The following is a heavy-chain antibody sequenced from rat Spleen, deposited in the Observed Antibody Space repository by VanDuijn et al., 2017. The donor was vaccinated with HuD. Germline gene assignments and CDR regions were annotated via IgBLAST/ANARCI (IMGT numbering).Heavy chain of an antibody. J-gene: IGHJ2*01. CDR3: TTFDY. CDR2: ISYDGSST. V-gene: IGHV5-29*01. Sequence: EVQLVESDGGLVQPGRSMKLSCAASGFTFSNYDMAWVRQAPTKGLEWVASISYDGSSTYYRDSVKGRFTISRDNAKSTLYLQMDSLRSEDTATYYCTTFDYWGQGVMVTVSS. CDR1: GFTFSNYD.